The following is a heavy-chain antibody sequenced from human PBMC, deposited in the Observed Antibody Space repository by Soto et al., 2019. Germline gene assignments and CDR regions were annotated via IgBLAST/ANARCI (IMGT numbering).Heavy chain of an antibody. CDR2: INSDGSST. Sequence: PGGSLRLSCAASGFTFSSYWMHWVRQAPGKGLVWVSRINSDGSSTSYADSVKGRFTISRDNAKNTLYLQMNSLRAEDTAVYYCARNSGSYQIPHYYGMDVWGQGNTVTVS. V-gene: IGHV3-74*01. J-gene: IGHJ6*02. CDR3: ARNSGSYQIPHYYGMDV. D-gene: IGHD1-26*01. CDR1: GFTFSSYW.